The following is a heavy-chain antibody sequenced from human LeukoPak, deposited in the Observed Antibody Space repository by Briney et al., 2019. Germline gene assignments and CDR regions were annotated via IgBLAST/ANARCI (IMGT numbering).Heavy chain of an antibody. CDR3: VRDVVSGSFDY. CDR2: INPDGSRI. CDR1: GFTFNNYW. Sequence: QPGGSLRLSCAASGFTFNNYWMHWVRQAPGKGLVWVSRINPDGSRINYADSVKGRFTISRDNAKNTLYLQMNSLRAEDTAVYYCVRDVVSGSFDYWGQGTLVTVSS. J-gene: IGHJ4*02. V-gene: IGHV3-74*01. D-gene: IGHD3-10*01.